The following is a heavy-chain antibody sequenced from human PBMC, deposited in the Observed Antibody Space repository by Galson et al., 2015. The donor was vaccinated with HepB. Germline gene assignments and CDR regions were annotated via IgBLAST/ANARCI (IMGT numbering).Heavy chain of an antibody. CDR2: IKSKTDGGTT. D-gene: IGHD3-22*01. CDR3: TTDPYYYDSSGYLGFDY. CDR1: GFTSSNAW. V-gene: IGHV3-15*01. J-gene: IGHJ4*02. Sequence: SLRLSCAASGFTSSNAWMSWVRQAPGKGLEWVGRIKSKTDGGTTDYAAPVKGRFTISRDDSKNTLYLQMNSLKTEDTAVYYCTTDPYYYDSSGYLGFDYWGQGTLVTVSS.